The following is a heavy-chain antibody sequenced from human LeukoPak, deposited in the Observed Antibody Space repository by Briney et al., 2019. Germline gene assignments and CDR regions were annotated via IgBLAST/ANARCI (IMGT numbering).Heavy chain of an antibody. J-gene: IGHJ6*03. V-gene: IGHV3-48*01. D-gene: IGHD6-6*01. CDR2: ISSSSSTI. CDR3: ARGGSSSYAYYYYYYMDV. Sequence: GSLRLSCAASGFTFSSYSMNWVRQAPGKGLEWVSYISSSSSTIYYADSVKGRFTISRDNAKNSLYLQMNSLRAEDTAVYYCARGGSSSYAYYYYYYMDVWGKGTTVTVSS. CDR1: GFTFSSYS.